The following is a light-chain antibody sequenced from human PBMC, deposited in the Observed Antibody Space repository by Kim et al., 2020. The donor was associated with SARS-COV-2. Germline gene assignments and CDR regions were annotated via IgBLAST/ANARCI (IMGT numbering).Light chain of an antibody. J-gene: IGKJ2*01. CDR2: GAS. CDR3: QQCYIIPPT. V-gene: IGKV1-39*01. Sequence: SASAGDRVTIACRAVERIGSYLNWYQQKQGKAPQLLIYGASSLQSGVPSRFSGSGSGTDFTLTITSLQPEDFASYYCQQCYIIPPTFGQGTKLEI. CDR1: ERIGSY.